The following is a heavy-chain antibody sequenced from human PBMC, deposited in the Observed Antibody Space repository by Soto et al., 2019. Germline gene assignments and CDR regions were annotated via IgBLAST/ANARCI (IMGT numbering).Heavy chain of an antibody. J-gene: IGHJ4*01. CDR1: GVTFSSYA. CDR2: IIPIVGTA. Sequence: QVQLVQSGAEVKKPGSSVKVSCKASGVTFSSYAISWVRQAPGQGLEWMVGIIPIVGTANYAQKVQGRVTITADESTSTAYMELSSLRSEVRAVYYCARDYCSGGSCYFRFDSWGPRTVVTVSS. CDR3: ARDYCSGGSCYFRFDS. D-gene: IGHD2-15*01. V-gene: IGHV1-69*01.